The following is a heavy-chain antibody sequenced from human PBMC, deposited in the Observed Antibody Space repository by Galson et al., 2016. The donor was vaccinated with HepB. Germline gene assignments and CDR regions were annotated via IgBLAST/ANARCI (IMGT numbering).Heavy chain of an antibody. Sequence: SVKVSCKASGYTFTNYNINWVRQATGQGLEWMGWMNPNNGDTGFPQKFQGRVTMTRDTSISTAYMELSSLRSEDTAVYFCARDGPHYVLRKYYVMDVWGKGITVTVSS. J-gene: IGHJ6*04. CDR3: ARDGPHYVLRKYYVMDV. D-gene: IGHD2-8*01. V-gene: IGHV1-8*01. CDR1: GYTFTNYN. CDR2: MNPNNGDT.